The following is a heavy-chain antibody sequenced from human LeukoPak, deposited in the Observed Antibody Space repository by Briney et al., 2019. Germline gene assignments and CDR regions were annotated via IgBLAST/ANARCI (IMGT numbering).Heavy chain of an antibody. D-gene: IGHD2-15*01. CDR3: ARARGFDFDY. V-gene: IGHV3-48*03. CDR2: ISSSGSTI. J-gene: IGHJ4*02. Sequence: GGSLRLSCAASGFTFSSYEMNWVRQAPGKGLEWVSYISSSGSTIYYADSVKGRFTISRDNAKNTLYLQMNSLRAEDTAVYYCARARGFDFDYWGQGTLVTVSS. CDR1: GFTFSSYE.